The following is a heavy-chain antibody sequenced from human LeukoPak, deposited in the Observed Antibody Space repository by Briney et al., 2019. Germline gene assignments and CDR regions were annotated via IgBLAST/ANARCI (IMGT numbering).Heavy chain of an antibody. CDR2: INPSGGST. V-gene: IGHV1-46*01. CDR1: GYTFTSYY. Sequence: ASVKVSCKASGYTFTSYYMHWVRQAPGQGLEWMGIINPSGGSTSYAQKFQGRVTMTRNTSISTAYMELSSLRSEDTAVYYCARGNPNYFDYWGQGTLVTVSS. CDR3: ARGNPNYFDY. D-gene: IGHD1-1*01. J-gene: IGHJ4*02.